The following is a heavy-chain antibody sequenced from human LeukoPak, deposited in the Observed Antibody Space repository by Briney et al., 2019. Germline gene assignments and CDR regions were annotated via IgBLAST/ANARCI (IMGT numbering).Heavy chain of an antibody. V-gene: IGHV1-69*13. D-gene: IGHD6-19*01. CDR3: ARGGVIAVAGSDAFDI. J-gene: IGHJ3*02. CDR1: GGTFSSYA. Sequence: ASVKVSCKASGGTFSSYAISWVRQAPGQGLEWMGGIIPIFGTANYAQKFQGRVTITADDSTSTAYMELSSLRSEDTAVYYCARGGVIAVAGSDAFDIWGQGTMVTVSS. CDR2: IIPIFGTA.